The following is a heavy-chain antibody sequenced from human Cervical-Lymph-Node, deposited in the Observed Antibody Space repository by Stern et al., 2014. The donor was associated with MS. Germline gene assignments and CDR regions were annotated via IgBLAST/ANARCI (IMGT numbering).Heavy chain of an antibody. CDR1: GGSISSGGYY. CDR3: AAELGGSYYFDY. V-gene: IGHV4-31*01. CDR2: IYYSGSS. D-gene: IGHD1-26*01. J-gene: IGHJ4*02. Sequence: VQLQESGPGLVKPSQTLSLTCTVSGGSISSGGYYWSWIRQHPGKGLEWIGYIYYSGSSYYNPSLKSLVTISVDTSKNQFSLKLSSGTAADTAVYYCAAELGGSYYFDYWGQGTLVTVSS.